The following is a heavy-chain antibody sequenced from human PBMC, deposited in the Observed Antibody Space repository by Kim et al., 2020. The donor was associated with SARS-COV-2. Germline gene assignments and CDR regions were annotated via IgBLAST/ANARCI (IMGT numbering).Heavy chain of an antibody. CDR3: AKDYLGLYSYVSGNQKYYYYGMDV. CDR1: RFTFSSFA. J-gene: IGHJ6*02. CDR2: VSDSGHST. Sequence: GGSLRLSCAASRFTFSSFAMSWVRQAPGKGLEWVATVSDSGHSTYYAEAMRGRFTISRDNSKNTLYLQMRSLRAEDTAVYYCAKDYLGLYSYVSGNQKYYYYGMDVWGQGTTVTVSS. V-gene: IGHV3-23*01. D-gene: IGHD3-10*01.